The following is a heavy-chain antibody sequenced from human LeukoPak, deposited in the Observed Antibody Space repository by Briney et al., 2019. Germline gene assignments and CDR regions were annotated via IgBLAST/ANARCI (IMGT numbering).Heavy chain of an antibody. CDR3: AKDPDSSGYYFDY. Sequence: PGRSLRLSCAASGFTFSSYAMSWVCQAPGKGLEWVSAISGSGGSTYYADSVKGRFTISRDNSKNTLYLQMNSLRAEDTAVYYCAKDPDSSGYYFDYWGQGTLVTVSS. J-gene: IGHJ4*02. CDR2: ISGSGGST. V-gene: IGHV3-23*01. D-gene: IGHD3-22*01. CDR1: GFTFSSYA.